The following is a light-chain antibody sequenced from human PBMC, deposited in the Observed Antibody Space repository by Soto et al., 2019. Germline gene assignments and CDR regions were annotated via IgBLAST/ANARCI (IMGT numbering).Light chain of an antibody. CDR3: QSYDSGLGGYV. CDR1: SSNIGAGYD. CDR2: GNS. J-gene: IGLJ1*01. Sequence: QSVLTQPPSVSGAPGQRVTISCTGSSSNIGAGYDVHWYQQLPGTAPKLLIYGNSNRPSGVPDRFSGSKSGTSASLAITGLQAEDEAHYYCQSYDSGLGGYVFGTGTKLTVL. V-gene: IGLV1-40*01.